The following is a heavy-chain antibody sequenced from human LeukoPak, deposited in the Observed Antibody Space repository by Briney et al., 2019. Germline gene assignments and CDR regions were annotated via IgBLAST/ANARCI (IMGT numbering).Heavy chain of an antibody. CDR2: IYYSGST. Sequence: SETLSLTCAFYGGSFSSYYWSWIRQPPGKGLEWIGYIYYSGSTNYTPSLKSRVTISVDTSKNQFSLKLSSVTAADTAVYFCARDSLGGSDYWGQGTLVTVSS. CDR1: GGSFSSYY. D-gene: IGHD4-23*01. J-gene: IGHJ4*02. CDR3: ARDSLGGSDY. V-gene: IGHV4-59*01.